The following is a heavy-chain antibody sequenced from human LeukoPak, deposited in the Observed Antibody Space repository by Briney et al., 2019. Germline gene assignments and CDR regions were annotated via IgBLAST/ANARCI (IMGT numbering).Heavy chain of an antibody. CDR3: AKAGGISSYSGYVNY. Sequence: GGSLRLSCAASGFTFSSYGMHWVRQAPGKGLEWVAVISYDGSNKYYADSVKGRFTISRDNSKNTLYLQMNSLRAEDTAVYYCAKAGGISSYSGYVNYWGQGTLVTVSS. CDR2: ISYDGSNK. V-gene: IGHV3-30*18. CDR1: GFTFSSYG. D-gene: IGHD1-26*01. J-gene: IGHJ4*02.